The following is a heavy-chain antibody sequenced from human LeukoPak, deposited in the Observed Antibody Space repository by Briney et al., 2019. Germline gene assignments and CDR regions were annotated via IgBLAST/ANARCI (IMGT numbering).Heavy chain of an antibody. CDR1: GFTFSDYY. CDR3: ARHHCSSTSCYDYFDY. D-gene: IGHD2-2*01. J-gene: IGHJ4*02. Sequence: GGSLRLSCAASGFTFSDYYMSWIRQAPGKGLESVSYISSSGSTIYYADSVKGRFTISRDNAKNSLYLQMNSLRAEDTAVYYCARHHCSSTSCYDYFDYWGQGTLVTVSS. V-gene: IGHV3-11*01. CDR2: ISSSGSTI.